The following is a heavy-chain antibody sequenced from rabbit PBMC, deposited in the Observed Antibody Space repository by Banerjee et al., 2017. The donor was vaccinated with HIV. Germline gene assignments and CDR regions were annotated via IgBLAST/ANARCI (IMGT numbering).Heavy chain of an antibody. CDR3: GRGLTLADL. CDR2: IGVDISGNA. D-gene: IGHD4-2*01. V-gene: IGHV1S45*01. Sequence: QEQLEESGGGLVQPEGSLTLTCTASGFDFSGSFYMCWVRQAPGKGLEWIACIGVDISGNAYYASWAKGRFTISKTSSTTVTLQMTSLTAADTATYFCGRGLTLADLWGPGTLVTVS. J-gene: IGHJ4*01. CDR1: GFDFSGSFY.